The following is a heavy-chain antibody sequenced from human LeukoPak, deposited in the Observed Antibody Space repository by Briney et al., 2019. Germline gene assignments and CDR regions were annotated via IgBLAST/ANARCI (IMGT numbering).Heavy chain of an antibody. CDR1: GGSTSSDY. D-gene: IGHD3-16*01. V-gene: IGHV4-59*08. CDR3: ARLKLGAYFDL. CDR2: VYNSGDT. Sequence: SETLSLTCTVSGGSTSSDYWSWIRQSPGKGLEWVGYVYNSGDTGKNPSLKSRVTILLDTSKNQCSLKLTSASAADTAVYYCARLKLGAYFDLWGRGTLVTVSS. J-gene: IGHJ2*01.